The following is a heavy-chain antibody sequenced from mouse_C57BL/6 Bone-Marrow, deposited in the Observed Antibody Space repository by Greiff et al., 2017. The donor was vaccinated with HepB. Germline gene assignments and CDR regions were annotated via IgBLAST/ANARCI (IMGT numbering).Heavy chain of an antibody. J-gene: IGHJ3*01. D-gene: IGHD2-13*01. Sequence: VQLQQPGAELVKPGASVKLSCKASGYTFTSYWMHWVKQRPGQGLEWIGMIHPNSGSTNYNEKFKSKATLTVDKSSSTAYMQLSSLTSEDSAVYYCAREDYKFAYWGQGTLVTVSA. V-gene: IGHV1-64*01. CDR1: GYTFTSYW. CDR3: AREDYKFAY. CDR2: IHPNSGST.